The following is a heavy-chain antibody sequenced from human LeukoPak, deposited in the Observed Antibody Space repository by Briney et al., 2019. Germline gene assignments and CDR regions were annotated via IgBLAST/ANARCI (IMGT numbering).Heavy chain of an antibody. CDR2: IGSSSSYI. CDR1: GFTFSSYS. D-gene: IGHD1-26*01. CDR3: AREWELPPNFDY. J-gene: IGHJ4*02. V-gene: IGHV3-21*01. Sequence: GGSLRLSCAASGFTFSSYSMNWVRQAPGKGLEWVSSIGSSSSYIYYADSVKGRFTISRDNAKNSLYLQMNSLRAEDTAVYYCAREWELPPNFDYWGQGTLVTVSS.